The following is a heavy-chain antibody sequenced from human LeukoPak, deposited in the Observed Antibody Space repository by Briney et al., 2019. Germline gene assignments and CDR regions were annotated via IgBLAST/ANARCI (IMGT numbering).Heavy chain of an antibody. J-gene: IGHJ4*02. V-gene: IGHV1-46*01. Sequence: VAPVKVSCKAFRYTFISYYVHWVRQAPGQGLEWMGTINPSGGGTTYAQKFQGRVTMTEDTSTDTAYMELSSLRSEDTAVYYCATGGIAVAGLDYCGQGTLVTVSS. D-gene: IGHD6-19*01. CDR2: INPSGGGT. CDR1: RYTFISYY. CDR3: ATGGIAVAGLDY.